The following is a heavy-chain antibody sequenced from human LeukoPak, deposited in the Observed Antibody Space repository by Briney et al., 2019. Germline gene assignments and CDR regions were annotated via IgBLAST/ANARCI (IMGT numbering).Heavy chain of an antibody. CDR1: GFTFGSYW. V-gene: IGHV3-74*01. CDR3: ARDEKIVGASGQDY. Sequence: GGSLRLSCAASGFTFGSYWMHWVRQAPGKGLVWVSRINTDGGDSIYADSVKGRFTISRDNAKNTLFLQMNSLRAEDMAVYYCARDEKIVGASGQDYWGQGTLVTVSS. J-gene: IGHJ4*02. CDR2: INTDGGDS. D-gene: IGHD1-26*01.